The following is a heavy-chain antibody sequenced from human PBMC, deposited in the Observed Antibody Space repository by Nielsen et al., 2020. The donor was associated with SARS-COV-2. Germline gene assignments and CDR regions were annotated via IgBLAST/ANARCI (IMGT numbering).Heavy chain of an antibody. CDR2: IYYSGST. D-gene: IGHD6-19*01. J-gene: IGHJ1*01. CDR1: GFTFSSYSMN. CDR3: ARHKRGGIAVASPEYFQH. V-gene: IGHV4-39*01. Sequence: GSLRLSCAASGFTFSSYSMNWVRQAPGKGLEWIGSIYYSGSTYYNPSLKSRVTISVDTSKNQFSLKLSSVTAADTAVYYCARHKRGGIAVASPEYFQHWGQGTLVTVSS.